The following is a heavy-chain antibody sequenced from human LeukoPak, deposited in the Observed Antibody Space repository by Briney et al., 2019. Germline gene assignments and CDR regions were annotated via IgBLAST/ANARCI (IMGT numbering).Heavy chain of an antibody. Sequence: ASVKVSCKASGYTFTGYYMHWVRQAPGQGLEWMGWINPNSGGTNYAQKFQGRVTMTRDTSISTAYMELSRLRSDDTAVYYCARDQSSSGYPFDYWGQGTLVTVSS. CDR3: ARDQSSSGYPFDY. V-gene: IGHV1-2*02. CDR2: INPNSGGT. J-gene: IGHJ4*02. D-gene: IGHD3-22*01. CDR1: GYTFTGYY.